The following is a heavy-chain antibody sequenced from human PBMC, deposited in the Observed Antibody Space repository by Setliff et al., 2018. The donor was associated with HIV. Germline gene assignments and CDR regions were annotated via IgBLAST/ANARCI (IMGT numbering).Heavy chain of an antibody. CDR3: ATDCAVVGGTGSLDS. Sequence: PGGSLRLSCAASGVTVSKNYMSWVRQAPGKGLEWVSYISSSSSYTHYADSVKGRFTISRDNAKNSLYLQMNSLRVEDTAVYYCATDCAVVGGTGSLDSWGQGTLVTVSS. V-gene: IGHV3-11*05. CDR2: ISSSSSYT. CDR1: GVTVSKNY. J-gene: IGHJ4*02. D-gene: IGHD1-26*01.